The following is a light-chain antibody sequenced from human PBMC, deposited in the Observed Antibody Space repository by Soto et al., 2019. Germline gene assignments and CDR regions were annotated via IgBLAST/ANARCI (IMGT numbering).Light chain of an antibody. V-gene: IGLV2-8*01. CDR1: SSDVGGYNY. CDR3: SSFAGNNNLV. Sequence: QSVLTQPPSASGSPGQSVTISCTGTSSDVGGYNYVSWYQQHPGKAPKLMISEVSKRPSGVPDRFSGSKSGNTASLTVSGRQAEDEAEDYGSSFAGNNNLVFGGGTKLTVL. CDR2: EVS. J-gene: IGLJ2*01.